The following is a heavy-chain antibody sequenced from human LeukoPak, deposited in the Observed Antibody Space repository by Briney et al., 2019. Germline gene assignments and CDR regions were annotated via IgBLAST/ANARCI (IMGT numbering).Heavy chain of an antibody. J-gene: IGHJ4*02. CDR1: GFTFTSYW. V-gene: IGHV3-7*03. D-gene: IGHD2-2*02. CDR3: AKGGYCGATNCYIAY. Sequence: GGSLRLSCAASGFTFTSYWMSWVRQAPGKGLEWVANIKQDDSEKYYVDSVKGRFTISRDNAKNSLYLQMNSLRAEDTAVYYCAKGGYCGATNCYIAYWGQGTLVTVSS. CDR2: IKQDDSEK.